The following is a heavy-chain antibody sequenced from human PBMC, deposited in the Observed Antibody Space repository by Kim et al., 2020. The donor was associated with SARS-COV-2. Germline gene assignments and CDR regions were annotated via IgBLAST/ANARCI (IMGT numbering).Heavy chain of an antibody. CDR1: GFTFTTAW. V-gene: IGHV3-15*01. D-gene: IGHD2-15*01. CDR3: AADLRWPSYDAFNI. J-gene: IGHJ3*02. CDR2: IKRKSDGGTT. Sequence: GGSLRLSCAASGFTFTTAWMIWVRQAPGKGLEWVGLIKRKSDGGTTDYAAPVRGRFTLSRDDSKNTLFLQMNSLKTDDTAIYYCAADLRWPSYDAFNIWGQGTMVTVSS.